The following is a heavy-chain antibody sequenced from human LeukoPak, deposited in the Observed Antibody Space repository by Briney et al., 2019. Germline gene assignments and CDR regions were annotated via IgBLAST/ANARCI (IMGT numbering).Heavy chain of an antibody. J-gene: IGHJ5*01. Sequence: GASVKVSCKASGYTFSGYSMHWVRQAPRQGLEWMGRINPNSGVTYYAQKFQGRVTMTSDTSITTAYMELSSLTSDDTATYYCARDASNWSAFDSWGQGTLVIVSS. CDR2: INPNSGVT. V-gene: IGHV1-2*06. CDR1: GYTFSGYS. CDR3: ARDASNWSAFDS. D-gene: IGHD1-20*01.